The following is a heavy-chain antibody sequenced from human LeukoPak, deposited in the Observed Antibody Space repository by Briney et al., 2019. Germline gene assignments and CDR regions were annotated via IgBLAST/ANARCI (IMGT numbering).Heavy chain of an antibody. Sequence: PSETLSLTCTVSGGSISSGGYYWSWIRQHPGKGLEWIGYIYYSGSTYYNPSLKSRVTISVDTSKNQFSLKLSSVTAADTAVYYCARVRSGWYHYFDYWGQGTLVTVSS. J-gene: IGHJ4*02. CDR3: ARVRSGWYHYFDY. CDR1: GGSISSGGYY. V-gene: IGHV4-31*03. CDR2: IYYSGST. D-gene: IGHD6-19*01.